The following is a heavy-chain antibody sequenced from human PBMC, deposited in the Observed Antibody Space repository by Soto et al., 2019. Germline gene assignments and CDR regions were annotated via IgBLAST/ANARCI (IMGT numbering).Heavy chain of an antibody. CDR3: TTSVRVLVFNGNFDY. V-gene: IGHV3-15*07. J-gene: IGHJ4*02. CDR1: GFTFSNAW. D-gene: IGHD3-3*02. CDR2: IKSKTDGGTT. Sequence: GGSLRLSCAASGFTFSNAWMNWVRQAPGKGLEWVGRIKSKTDGGTTDYAAPVKGRFTISRDDSKNTLYLQMNSLKTEDTAVYYCTTSVRVLVFNGNFDYWGQGTLVTVSS.